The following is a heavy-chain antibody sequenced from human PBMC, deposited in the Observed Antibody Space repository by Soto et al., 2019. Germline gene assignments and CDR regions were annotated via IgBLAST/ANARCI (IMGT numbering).Heavy chain of an antibody. CDR1: GFTFSRYW. CDR3: ARVFVGSGSYYMGLNWFDP. J-gene: IGHJ5*02. Sequence: LGGALRLSCAASGFTFSRYWMSWVRQAPGKGLEWVANIKQDGSEKYYVDSVKGRFTISRDNAKNSLYLQMNSLRAEDTAVYYCARVFVGSGSYYMGLNWFDPWGQGTLVTVSS. V-gene: IGHV3-7*01. CDR2: IKQDGSEK. D-gene: IGHD3-10*01.